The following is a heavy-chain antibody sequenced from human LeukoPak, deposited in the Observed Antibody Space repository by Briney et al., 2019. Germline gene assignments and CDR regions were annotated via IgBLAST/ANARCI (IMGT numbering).Heavy chain of an antibody. CDR3: AKDPLLLAPAATQYFDY. CDR1: GFTFSNYG. D-gene: IGHD2-2*01. J-gene: IGHJ4*02. Sequence: LPGGSLRLSCAASGFTFSNYGMHWVRQAPGKGLEWVAFIRYEGGDKHYADSVRGRFLISRDNSKNTLYLQMNSLRAEDTAVYYCAKDPLLLAPAATQYFDYWGQGALVTVSA. V-gene: IGHV3-30*02. CDR2: IRYEGGDK.